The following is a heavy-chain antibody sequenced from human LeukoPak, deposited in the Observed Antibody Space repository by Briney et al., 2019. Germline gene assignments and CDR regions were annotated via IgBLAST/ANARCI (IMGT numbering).Heavy chain of an antibody. CDR2: ISSDGSQK. Sequence: PGRSLGLSCAGSGFTFSRYAMHWVRQAPGKGLEWVTVISSDGSQKYYADSVKGRFTISRDNSKNTLYLQMNSLRAEDTAVYYCARDHGYWGQGTLVTVTS. CDR3: ARDHGY. CDR1: GFTFSRYA. V-gene: IGHV3-30*04. J-gene: IGHJ4*02.